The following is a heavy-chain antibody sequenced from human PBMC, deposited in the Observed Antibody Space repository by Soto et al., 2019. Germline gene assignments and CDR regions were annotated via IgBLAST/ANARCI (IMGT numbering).Heavy chain of an antibody. CDR1: GCSFISYW. CDR2: IYPGDSDT. Sequence: PGESLKISCKGSGCSFISYWIGWVRQMPGKGLEWMGIIYPGDSDTRYSPSFQGQVTISADKSISTAYLQWSSLKASDTAMYYCASAAVTTETDAFDIWGQGTMVTVSS. V-gene: IGHV5-51*01. CDR3: ASAAVTTETDAFDI. J-gene: IGHJ3*02. D-gene: IGHD4-17*01.